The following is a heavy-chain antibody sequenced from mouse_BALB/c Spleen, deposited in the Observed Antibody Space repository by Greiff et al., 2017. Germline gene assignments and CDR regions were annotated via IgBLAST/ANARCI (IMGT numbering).Heavy chain of an antibody. CDR2: IWWNDNK. V-gene: IGHV8-11*01. Sequence: QVTLKESGPGILQPSQTLSLTCSFSGFSLSTYGIGVGWIRQPSGKGLEWLAHIWWNDNKYYNTALKSRLTISKDTSNNQVFLKIASVDTADTATYYCARIAMELGTYWGQGTLVTVSA. D-gene: IGHD4-1*01. J-gene: IGHJ3*01. CDR3: ARIAMELGTY. CDR1: GFSLSTYGIG.